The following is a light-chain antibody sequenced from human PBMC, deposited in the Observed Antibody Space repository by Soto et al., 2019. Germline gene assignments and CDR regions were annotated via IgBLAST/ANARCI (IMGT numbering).Light chain of an antibody. CDR3: QQDNSYPPYT. CDR1: QTINSW. Sequence: DIQMTQSPSTLSASVGDRVTITCRASQTINSWLAWYQQKPGKAPKLLIYDASNLQSGVPSRFSGSGSGTEITLTNSSPPPDDFATYYWQQDNSYPPYTFGQGTKLEIK. CDR2: DAS. V-gene: IGKV1-5*01. J-gene: IGKJ2*01.